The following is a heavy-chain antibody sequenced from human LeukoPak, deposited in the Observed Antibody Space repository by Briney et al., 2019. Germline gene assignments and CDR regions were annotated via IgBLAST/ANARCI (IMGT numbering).Heavy chain of an antibody. Sequence: PSETLSLTCAVYGGSFSGYYWSWIRQPPGKGLEWIGENNHSGSTNYNPSLKSRVTISVDTSKNQFSLKLSSVTAADTAVYYCAMGKGQHCSYWGQGTLVTVSS. V-gene: IGHV4-34*01. CDR3: AMGKGQHCSY. J-gene: IGHJ4*02. D-gene: IGHD3-3*02. CDR2: NNHSGST. CDR1: GGSFSGYY.